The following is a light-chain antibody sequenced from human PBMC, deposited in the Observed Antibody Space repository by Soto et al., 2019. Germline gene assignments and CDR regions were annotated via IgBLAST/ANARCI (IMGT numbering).Light chain of an antibody. V-gene: IGKV1-33*01. Sequence: IQMTQSPSSLSASVGDRVTITCQASHDVTNYLNWYQQKPGKAPKLLIYDASNLQTGVPSRFSGRGSGTDFTFTISSLQPDDSGTYYCQQYDDLPITFGQGTRLEIK. J-gene: IGKJ5*01. CDR2: DAS. CDR1: HDVTNY. CDR3: QQYDDLPIT.